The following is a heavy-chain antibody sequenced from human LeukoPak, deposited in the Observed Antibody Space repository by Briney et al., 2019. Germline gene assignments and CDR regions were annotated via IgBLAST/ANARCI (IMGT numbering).Heavy chain of an antibody. CDR2: ISNSGDST. Sequence: SGGSLRLSCAASGFTFSTSAMSWVRQAPGEGLQWVSGISNSGDSTYYLDSVKGRFTISRDNSKNTLHLQMSSLRAEDTALYYCVKDRCDRATCPEVWGQGTLVTVSS. V-gene: IGHV3-23*01. CDR3: VKDRCDRATCPEV. J-gene: IGHJ4*02. CDR1: GFTFSTSA. D-gene: IGHD1-14*01.